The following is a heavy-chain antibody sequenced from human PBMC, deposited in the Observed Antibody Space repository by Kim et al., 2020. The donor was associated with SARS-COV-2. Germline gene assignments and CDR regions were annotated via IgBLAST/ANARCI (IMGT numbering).Heavy chain of an antibody. CDR2: INTDGSSI. V-gene: IGHV3-74*01. D-gene: IGHD2-15*01. CDR3: AKVVVDWYFDL. CDR1: GFTFSRTW. Sequence: GGSLRLSCAASGFTFSRTWMYWVRQAPGKGLVWISRINTDGSSITYADSVKGRFTISRDNAKNTLHLQMNTLTAEDTAVYYCAKVVVDWYFDLWGRGTLVTVSS. J-gene: IGHJ2*01.